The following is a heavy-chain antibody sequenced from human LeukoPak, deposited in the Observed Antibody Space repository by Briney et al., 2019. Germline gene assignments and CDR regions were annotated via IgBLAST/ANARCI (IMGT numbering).Heavy chain of an antibody. CDR3: ARHRGPAYYSSGTYYQIGPLDY. J-gene: IGHJ4*02. D-gene: IGHD3-10*01. V-gene: IGHV4-34*01. CDR2: IQHSGST. CDR1: GGSFNGYS. Sequence: PSETLSLTCAVYGGSFNGYSWSWIRQLPGKGLEWLGEIQHSGSTNYNLSLKSRVTISIDTSKNQLSLKLTSVTAADTAVYYCARHRGPAYYSSGTYYQIGPLDYWGQGTLVTVSS.